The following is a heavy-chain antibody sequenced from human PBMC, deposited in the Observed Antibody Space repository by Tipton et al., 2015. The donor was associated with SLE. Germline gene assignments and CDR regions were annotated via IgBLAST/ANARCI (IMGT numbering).Heavy chain of an antibody. CDR1: GGSISSGGYY. CDR3: ARGEGAADAFDI. V-gene: IGHV4-61*08. Sequence: TLSLTCTVSGGSISSGGYYWSWIRQPPGKGLEWIGYIYYSGSTNYNPSLKSRVTISVDTSKNQFSLKLSSVTAADTAVYYCARGEGAADAFDIWGQGTMVTVSS. D-gene: IGHD1-26*01. J-gene: IGHJ3*02. CDR2: IYYSGST.